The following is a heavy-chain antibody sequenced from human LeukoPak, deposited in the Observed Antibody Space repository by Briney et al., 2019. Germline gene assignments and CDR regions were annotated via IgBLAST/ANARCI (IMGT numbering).Heavy chain of an antibody. Sequence: SETLSLTCTVSGGSISSYYWSWIRQPPGKGLEWIGYIYYSGSTNYNPSLKSRVTISVDTSKNQFSLKLSSVTAADTAVYYYASRVAPRTLYSYYGMDVWGQGTTVTVSS. CDR2: IYYSGST. CDR1: GGSISSYY. CDR3: ASRVAPRTLYSYYGMDV. V-gene: IGHV4-59*12. J-gene: IGHJ6*02.